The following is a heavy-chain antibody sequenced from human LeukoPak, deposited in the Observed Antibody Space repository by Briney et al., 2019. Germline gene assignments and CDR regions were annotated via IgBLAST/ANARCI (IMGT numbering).Heavy chain of an antibody. CDR3: AKDDAWLQYGN. J-gene: IGHJ4*02. CDR2: ISPNGVIT. Sequence: PGGSLRLSCAASGFTFSSYGMSWVRQAPGTGLEWVSGISPNGVITYYADSVKGRFTISRDNSKGTVYLQMNSLRPEDTAVYYCAKDDAWLQYGNWGRGTLVTVSS. D-gene: IGHD5-24*01. V-gene: IGHV3-23*01. CDR1: GFTFSSYG.